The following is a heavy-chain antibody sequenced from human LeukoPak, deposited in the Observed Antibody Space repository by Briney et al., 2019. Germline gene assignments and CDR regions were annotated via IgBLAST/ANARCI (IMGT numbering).Heavy chain of an antibody. CDR2: IYNSGST. V-gene: IGHV4-59*11. CDR1: GGSISQHY. J-gene: IGHJ5*02. D-gene: IGHD3-3*01. Sequence: SETLSPTRSLSGGSISQHYWGWIPQPPGKRLEWMGQIYNSGSTDYNPPLKTRLSISMDLSENQFSLKLSSPTAADTAVYYCARDMGPTYYDFWGADPWGQGTLVTVSS. CDR3: ARDMGPTYYDFWGADP.